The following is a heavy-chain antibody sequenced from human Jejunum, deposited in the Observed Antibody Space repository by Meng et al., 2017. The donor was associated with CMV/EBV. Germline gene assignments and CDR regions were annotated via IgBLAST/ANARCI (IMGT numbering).Heavy chain of an antibody. CDR1: GYTFSSYG. CDR3: ARDLWPHIVVVTAPSEF. Sequence: QCQLVQSGAEVKRPGASVKVSCKASGYTFSSYGFTWVRQAPGQGLEWLGWISTYNDNPKYAQKVQGRVTMTADTSTSTAYMELRSLTSDDTAVYYCARDLWPHIVVVTAPSEFWGQGTLVTVSS. D-gene: IGHD2-21*02. V-gene: IGHV1-18*01. CDR2: ISTYNDNP. J-gene: IGHJ4*02.